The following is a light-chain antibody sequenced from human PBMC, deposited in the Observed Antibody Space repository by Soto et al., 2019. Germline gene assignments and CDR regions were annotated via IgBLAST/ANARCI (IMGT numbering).Light chain of an antibody. CDR2: GAS. J-gene: IGKJ4*01. CDR3: QQYYDWPSLT. V-gene: IGKV3-15*01. CDR1: QSVSSRY. Sequence: EIVLTQSPGTLSFSAGERVTLSLRASQSVSSRYLAWYQQKPGQAPRLLIYGASTRATGIPPRFSGSGSGTEFTLSISSLQSTDFAVYYCQQYYDWPSLTFGGGTKVDI.